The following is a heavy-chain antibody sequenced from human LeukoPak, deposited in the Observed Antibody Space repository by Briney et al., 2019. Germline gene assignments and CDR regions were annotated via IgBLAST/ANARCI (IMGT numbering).Heavy chain of an antibody. Sequence: ASVKVSCKASGYTFTGYYMHWVRQAPGQGLEWMGWINPNSGGTNYAQKFQGRVTMTRDTSISTAYMEPSRLRSDDTAEYYCARNHDSSVLNYWGQGTLVTVSS. V-gene: IGHV1-2*02. J-gene: IGHJ4*02. CDR2: INPNSGGT. CDR3: ARNHDSSVLNY. CDR1: GYTFTGYY. D-gene: IGHD3-22*01.